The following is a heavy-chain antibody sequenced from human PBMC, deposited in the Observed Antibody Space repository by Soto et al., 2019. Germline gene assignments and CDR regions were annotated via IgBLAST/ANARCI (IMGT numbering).Heavy chain of an antibody. CDR2: IYYSGKT. J-gene: IGHJ4*02. CDR1: GASITSTTYF. V-gene: IGHV4-39*01. Sequence: SETLSLTCSLSGASITSTTYFWAWIRQPPGKGLEWVGSIYYSGKTHCNPSLKSRTTISVDRSRNQFSLQVSSVTAADTAVYYCAKNLPRTGRFDYWGQGTVVTVSS. CDR3: AKNLPRTGRFDY.